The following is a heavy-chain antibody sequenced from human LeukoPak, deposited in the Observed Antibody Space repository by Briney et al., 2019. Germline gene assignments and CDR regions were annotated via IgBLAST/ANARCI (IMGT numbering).Heavy chain of an antibody. CDR1: GGTFSSYA. Sequence: SVKVSCKASGGTFSSYAISWVRQAPGQGLAWMGGIIPIFATANYAQKFQGRVTIAADESTSTAYMELSSLRSEDTAVYYCARRPARGDAFDIWGQGTMVTVSS. CDR3: ARRPARGDAFDI. J-gene: IGHJ3*02. V-gene: IGHV1-69*01. CDR2: IIPIFATA.